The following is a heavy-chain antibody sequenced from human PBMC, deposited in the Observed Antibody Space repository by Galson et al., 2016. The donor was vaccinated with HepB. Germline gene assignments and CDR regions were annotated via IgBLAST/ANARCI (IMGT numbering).Heavy chain of an antibody. CDR1: GFTFSDYY. CDR2: ISSGGSAI. Sequence: SLRLSCAASGFTFSDYYMSWIRQAPGKGLEWVSYISSGGSAIYYAGSVEGRFTISRDNANNLLYRQMNSLRADDTAVYYCARDITPYYYGVDVWGQGTTVTVSS. J-gene: IGHJ6*02. V-gene: IGHV3-11*01. CDR3: ARDITPYYYGVDV. D-gene: IGHD1-14*01.